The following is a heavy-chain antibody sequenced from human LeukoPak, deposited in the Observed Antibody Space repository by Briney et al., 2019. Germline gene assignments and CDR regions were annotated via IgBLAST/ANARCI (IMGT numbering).Heavy chain of an antibody. J-gene: IGHJ3*02. D-gene: IGHD4-17*01. CDR1: GFTVSSNY. Sequence: GGSLRLSCAASGFTVSSNYMSWVRQTPGKGLAWDSLIYSDGSTYYPDSVKGRFTISRDNSKNTLYLQMNSLRAEDTAVYYCARTTVTPGSYDAFDIWGQGTMVTVSS. V-gene: IGHV3-53*01. CDR2: IYSDGST. CDR3: ARTTVTPGSYDAFDI.